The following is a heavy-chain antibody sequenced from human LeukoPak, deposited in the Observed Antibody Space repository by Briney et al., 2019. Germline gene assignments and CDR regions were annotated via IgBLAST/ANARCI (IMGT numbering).Heavy chain of an antibody. CDR1: GGSFSGYY. CDR2: INHSGST. Sequence: PSGTLSLTCAVYGGSFSGYYWSWIRQPPGKGLEWIGEINHSGSTNYNPSLKSRVTISVDKSKNQFSLKLSSVTAADTAVYYCARWPYYDFWSGYYSHYYYYGMDVWGQGTTVTVSS. J-gene: IGHJ6*02. D-gene: IGHD3-3*01. CDR3: ARWPYYDFWSGYYSHYYYYGMDV. V-gene: IGHV4-34*01.